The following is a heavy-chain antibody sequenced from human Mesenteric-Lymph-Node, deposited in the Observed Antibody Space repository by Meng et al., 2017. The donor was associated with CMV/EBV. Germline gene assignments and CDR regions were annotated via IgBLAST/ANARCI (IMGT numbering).Heavy chain of an antibody. V-gene: IGHV1-18*01. Sequence: ASVKVSCKASGYDFANYCVSWVRQAPGHGLEWMGWVSGYNGNTDYADKFQGRVALTTDTSTSSAFMQLRSLRPDDTAVYYCARGYCSDYTRCYMREHHNSYSYGMDVWGQGTTVTVSS. CDR1: GYDFANYC. CDR3: ARGYCSDYTRCYMREHHNSYSYGMDV. J-gene: IGHJ6*02. D-gene: IGHD2-15*01. CDR2: VSGYNGNT.